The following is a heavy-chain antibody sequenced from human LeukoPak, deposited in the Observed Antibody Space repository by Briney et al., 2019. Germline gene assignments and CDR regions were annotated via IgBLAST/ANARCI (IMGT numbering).Heavy chain of an antibody. J-gene: IGHJ3*02. CDR2: IYHSGST. CDR1: GYSISSGYY. Sequence: KPSETLSLTCAVSGYSISSGYYWGWIRQPPGKGLEWIGSIYHSGSTYYNPSLKSRVTISVDTSKNQFSLKLSSVTAAGTAVYYCARVVVAATWPFDIWGQGTMVTVSS. V-gene: IGHV4-38-2*01. D-gene: IGHD2-15*01. CDR3: ARVVVAATWPFDI.